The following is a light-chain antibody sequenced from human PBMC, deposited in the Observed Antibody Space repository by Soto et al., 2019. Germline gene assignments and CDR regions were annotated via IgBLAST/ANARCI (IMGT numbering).Light chain of an antibody. CDR2: EVS. CDR1: SSDVGGYNY. J-gene: IGLJ1*01. CDR3: SSYTSSSTYV. Sequence: QSALTQPASVSGSPGQSITISCTGTSSDVGGYNYVSWYQQHPGKAPKLMIYEVSDRPSGVSNRFSGSKSGNTASQTISGLQDEDEADYYCSSYTSSSTYVFGTGTKLTVL. V-gene: IGLV2-14*01.